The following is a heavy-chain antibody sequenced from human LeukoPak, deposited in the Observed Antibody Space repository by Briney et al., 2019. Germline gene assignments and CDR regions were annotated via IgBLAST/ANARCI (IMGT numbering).Heavy chain of an antibody. CDR1: GYTFTDYY. Sequence: GASGKVSCKASGYTFTDYYMHWVRQAPGQGLEWMGWINPNSGGTNYAQKFQGRVTMTRDTSISTAYMELSRLRSDDTAVYYCARAGRTSSIAVVGPFDPWGQGTLVTVSS. J-gene: IGHJ5*02. D-gene: IGHD6-19*01. CDR3: ARAGRTSSIAVVGPFDP. V-gene: IGHV1-2*02. CDR2: INPNSGGT.